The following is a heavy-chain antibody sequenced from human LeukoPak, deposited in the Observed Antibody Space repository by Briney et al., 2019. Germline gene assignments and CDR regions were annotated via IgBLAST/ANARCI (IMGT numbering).Heavy chain of an antibody. Sequence: ASVKVSCKVSGYTLTELSMHWVRQAPGKGLEWMGGFDPEDGETIYAQKFQGRVTMTEDTSTDTAYTELSSLRSEDTAVYYCATSVRSGYYLDFDYWGQGTLVTVSS. D-gene: IGHD3-22*01. V-gene: IGHV1-24*01. CDR1: GYTLTELS. J-gene: IGHJ4*02. CDR2: FDPEDGET. CDR3: ATSVRSGYYLDFDY.